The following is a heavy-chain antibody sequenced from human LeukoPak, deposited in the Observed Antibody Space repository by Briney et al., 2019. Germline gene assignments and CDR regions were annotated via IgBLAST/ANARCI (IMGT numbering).Heavy chain of an antibody. V-gene: IGHV3-23*01. Sequence: PGGSLRLSCAASGFIFSNYYLVWVRQAPGKGPELISGIGANGGATYYADSVKGRFTISRDNSKKTLYLQMNSLRADDTAVYYCGRDPNGDYLGAFDFWGQGTVVSVSS. CDR1: GFIFSNYY. J-gene: IGHJ3*01. CDR2: IGANGGAT. D-gene: IGHD4-17*01. CDR3: GRDPNGDYLGAFDF.